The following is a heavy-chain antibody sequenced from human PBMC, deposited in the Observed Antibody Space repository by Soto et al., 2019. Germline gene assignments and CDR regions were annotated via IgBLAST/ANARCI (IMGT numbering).Heavy chain of an antibody. V-gene: IGHV5-51*01. J-gene: IGHJ6*02. Sequence: XESREMSWEGSGYSFTSSWIGWVRQMPGKGLGRRAIIHPVYSDTRYSPSFQGQVTISADKSISTAYLQWSSLKASDTAMYYCARRGTPSKYYDFWSGYYSPKYYYYGMDVWGQGTTVTFSS. D-gene: IGHD3-3*01. CDR3: ARRGTPSKYYDFWSGYYSPKYYYYGMDV. CDR2: IHPVYSDT. CDR1: GYSFTSSW.